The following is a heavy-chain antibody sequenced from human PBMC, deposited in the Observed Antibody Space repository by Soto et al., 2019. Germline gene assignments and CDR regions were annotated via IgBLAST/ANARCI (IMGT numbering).Heavy chain of an antibody. CDR3: ARRRCTTTTCFDP. D-gene: IGHD2-2*01. CDR1: GGSFSGYY. CDR2: ISYSGSA. V-gene: IGHV4-34*09. J-gene: IGHJ5*02. Sequence: SSETLSLTCAVYGGSFSGYYWSWIRQPPGKGLERIGYISYSGSAHYNPSLRSRVFISVDTSRNQFSLKLSSVTAADTAVYYCARRRCTTTTCFDPWGQGTLVTVSS.